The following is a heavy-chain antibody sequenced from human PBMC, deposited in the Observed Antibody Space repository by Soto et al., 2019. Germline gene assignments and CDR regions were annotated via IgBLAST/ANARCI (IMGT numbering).Heavy chain of an antibody. CDR3: ARRGYGLYLDY. V-gene: IGHV3-64*01. CDR2: ISGNGGST. D-gene: IGHD3-10*01. Sequence: EVQLVESGGGLVQPGGSLRLSCAASGFTFSSYAMHWVRQAPGKGLEYVSVISGNGGSTYYANSVKGRFTISRDNSKNTLNLQMGSLRAEDMAFYYCARRGYGLYLDYWGQGTLVTVSS. CDR1: GFTFSSYA. J-gene: IGHJ4*02.